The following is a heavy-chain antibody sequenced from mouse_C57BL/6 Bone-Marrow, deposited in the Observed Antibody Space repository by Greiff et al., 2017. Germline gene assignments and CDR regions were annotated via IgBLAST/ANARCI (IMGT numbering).Heavy chain of an antibody. Sequence: QVQLKQPGAELVKPGASVKLSCKASGYTFTSYWMHWVKQRPGQGLEWIGMIHPNSGSTNYNEKFKSKATLTVDKSSSTAYMQLSSLTSEDSAVXYCARTPLYYYGSSYYYFDYWGQGTTLTVSS. CDR2: IHPNSGST. V-gene: IGHV1-64*01. CDR3: ARTPLYYYGSSYYYFDY. D-gene: IGHD1-1*01. J-gene: IGHJ2*01. CDR1: GYTFTSYW.